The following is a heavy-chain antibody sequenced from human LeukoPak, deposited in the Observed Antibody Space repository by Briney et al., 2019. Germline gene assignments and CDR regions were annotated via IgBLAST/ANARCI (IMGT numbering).Heavy chain of an antibody. V-gene: IGHV3-23*01. CDR3: AKATSVTTLFDY. CDR1: GFIFSSYG. CDR2: ISGSGSGGST. J-gene: IGHJ4*02. D-gene: IGHD4-17*01. Sequence: GGSLRPSCAASGFIFSSYGMTWVRQAPGKGLEWVSAISGSGSGGSTYYADSVKGRFTISRDNSKNTLYLQMNSLRVEDTAVYYCAKATSVTTLFDYWGQGTLVTVSS.